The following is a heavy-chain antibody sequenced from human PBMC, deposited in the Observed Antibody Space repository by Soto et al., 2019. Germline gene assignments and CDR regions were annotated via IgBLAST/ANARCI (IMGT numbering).Heavy chain of an antibody. J-gene: IGHJ4*02. CDR1: GGTFSSYA. V-gene: IGHV1-69*01. Sequence: QVQLVQSGAEVKKPGSSVKVSCKASGGTFSSYAISWVRQAPGQGLEWMGGIIPIFGTANYAQKFQGRVTITADESTSTAYMELSSPRSEDTAVYYCASDDGPSSGWYDGGFDYWGQGALVTVSS. CDR2: IIPIFGTA. D-gene: IGHD6-19*01. CDR3: ASDDGPSSGWYDGGFDY.